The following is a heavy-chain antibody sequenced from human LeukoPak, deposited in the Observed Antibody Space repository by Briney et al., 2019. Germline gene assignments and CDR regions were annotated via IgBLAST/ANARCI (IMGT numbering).Heavy chain of an antibody. Sequence: SVKVSCKASGGTFSSYAISWVRQAPGQGLEWMGRIIPIFGTANYAQKFQGRVTITTDESTSTAYMELSSLRSEDTAVHYCATEGGYSYGLWGQGTLVTVSS. D-gene: IGHD5-18*01. J-gene: IGHJ4*02. CDR3: ATEGGYSYGL. V-gene: IGHV1-69*05. CDR1: GGTFSSYA. CDR2: IIPIFGTA.